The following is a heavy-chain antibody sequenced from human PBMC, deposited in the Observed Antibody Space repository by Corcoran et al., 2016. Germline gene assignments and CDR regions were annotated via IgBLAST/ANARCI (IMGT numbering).Heavy chain of an antibody. CDR1: GYSFTNYW. CDR2: IYPGDSET. Sequence: EVQLVQSGAEVKKPGESLKISCKGSGYSFTNYWIGWVRQMPGKGLEWMGIIYPGDSETRYSPSFPGQSTISADKSISTAYLQWSSLKASDTAMYYCARQRVGYCSGGSCYDFDYWGQGTLVTVSS. D-gene: IGHD2-15*01. CDR3: ARQRVGYCSGGSCYDFDY. V-gene: IGHV5-51*01. J-gene: IGHJ4*02.